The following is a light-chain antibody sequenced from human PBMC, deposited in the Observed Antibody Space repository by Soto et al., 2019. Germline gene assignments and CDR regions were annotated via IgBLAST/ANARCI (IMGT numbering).Light chain of an antibody. CDR3: QQYNTYPWT. J-gene: IGKJ1*01. V-gene: IGKV1-5*03. CDR1: QSINTW. Sequence: DIQMTQSPSTLSASVGDRVTITCRASQSINTWLAWYRQKPGKAPNLLIYKASSLESGVPSRFSGSGSGTEFTLTISSLQPDDFATYYCQQYNTYPWTFGQVTKVEIK. CDR2: KAS.